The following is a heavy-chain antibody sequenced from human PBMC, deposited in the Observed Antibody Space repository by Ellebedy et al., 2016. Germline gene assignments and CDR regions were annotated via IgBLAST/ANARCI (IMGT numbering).Heavy chain of an antibody. D-gene: IGHD6-19*01. CDR3: AKGGVSSGWYEAFDY. Sequence: GGSLRLXCAASGFTFSSYGMHWVRQAPGKGLEWVAVIWYDGSNKYYADSVKGRFTISRDNSKNTLYLQLNSLRAEDTAVYYCAKGGVSSGWYEAFDYWGQGTLVTVSS. V-gene: IGHV3-30*02. CDR1: GFTFSSYG. CDR2: IWYDGSNK. J-gene: IGHJ4*02.